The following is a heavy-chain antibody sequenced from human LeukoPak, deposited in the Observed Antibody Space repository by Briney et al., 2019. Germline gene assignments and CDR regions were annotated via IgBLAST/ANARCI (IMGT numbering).Heavy chain of an antibody. J-gene: IGHJ4*02. V-gene: IGHV3-21*01. D-gene: IGHD2-21*02. CDR1: GFTFSSYS. Sequence: GGSLRLSCAASGFTFSSYSVNWVRQAPGKGLGWVSSISSSSSYIYYADSVKGRFTISRDNAKNSLYLQMNSLRAEDTAVYYCARGLSYCGGGCYSGVWGYWGQGTLVTVSS. CDR2: ISSSSSYI. CDR3: ARGLSYCGGGCYSGVWGY.